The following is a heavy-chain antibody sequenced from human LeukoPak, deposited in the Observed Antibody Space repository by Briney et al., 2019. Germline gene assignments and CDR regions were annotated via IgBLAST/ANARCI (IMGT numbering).Heavy chain of an antibody. Sequence: ASVKVSCKXSGYTFTSYYMHWVRQASRQGLEWMGIINPSGGSTSYAQKFQGRVTMTRDTSTSTVYMELSSLRSEDTAVYYCAREFPNGLQYYYGSGSYSDAFDIWGQGTMVTVSS. J-gene: IGHJ3*02. CDR1: GYTFTSYY. CDR2: INPSGGST. D-gene: IGHD3-10*01. V-gene: IGHV1-46*03. CDR3: AREFPNGLQYYYGSGSYSDAFDI.